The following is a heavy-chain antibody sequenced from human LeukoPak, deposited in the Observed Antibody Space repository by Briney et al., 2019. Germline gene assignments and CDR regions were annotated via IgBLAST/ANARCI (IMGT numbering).Heavy chain of an antibody. D-gene: IGHD5-18*01. CDR1: GFTFDDYA. V-gene: IGHV3-9*01. CDR2: ISWNSGNI. Sequence: PGGSLRLSCAASGFTFDDYAMHWVRQAPGKGLDWVSGISWNSGNIGYADSVKGRFTISRDNAKNSLYLQMNSLRAEDTALYYCAKGRGYSYGYFADYWGQGTLVTVSS. CDR3: AKGRGYSYGYFADY. J-gene: IGHJ4*02.